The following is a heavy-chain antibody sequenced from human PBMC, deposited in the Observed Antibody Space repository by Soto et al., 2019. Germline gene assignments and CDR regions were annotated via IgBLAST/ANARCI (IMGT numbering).Heavy chain of an antibody. V-gene: IGHV4-39*01. CDR3: ARHYSDPGSGWYWAFDI. CDR1: GGSIRSSSYY. J-gene: IGHJ3*02. CDR2: IYYSGST. Sequence: SETLSLTGTVSGGSIRSSSYYWGWIRRPPGKGLEWIGSIYYSGSTYYNPSLKSRVTISVDTSKNQFSLKLSSVTAADTAVYYCARHYSDPGSGWYWAFDIWGQGTMVT. D-gene: IGHD6-19*01.